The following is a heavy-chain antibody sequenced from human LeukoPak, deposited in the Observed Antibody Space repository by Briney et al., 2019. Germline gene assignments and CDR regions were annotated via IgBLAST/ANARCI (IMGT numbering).Heavy chain of an antibody. D-gene: IGHD2-8*01. Sequence: SETLSLTCTVSGGSISSSSYYWGWIRQPPGKGLKWIGSIYYSGSTYYNPSLKSRVTISVDTSKNQFSLKLSSVTAADTAVYYCARGKIVLMVYAQEGFDYWGQGTLVTVSS. V-gene: IGHV4-39*07. CDR1: GGSISSSSYY. CDR2: IYYSGST. J-gene: IGHJ4*02. CDR3: ARGKIVLMVYAQEGFDY.